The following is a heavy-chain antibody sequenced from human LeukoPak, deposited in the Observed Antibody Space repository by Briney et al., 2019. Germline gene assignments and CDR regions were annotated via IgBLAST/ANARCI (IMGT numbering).Heavy chain of an antibody. Sequence: GGSLRLSCAASGFTFGSYSMRWVRQAPGKGLEWVSFIGSSISYISYADSVKGRFTISRDNAKNSLYLQMNSLRAEDTAVYYCAREGYYSGMDVWGQGTTVTVSS. CDR2: IGSSISYI. CDR3: AREGYYSGMDV. V-gene: IGHV3-21*01. J-gene: IGHJ6*02. CDR1: GFTFGSYS.